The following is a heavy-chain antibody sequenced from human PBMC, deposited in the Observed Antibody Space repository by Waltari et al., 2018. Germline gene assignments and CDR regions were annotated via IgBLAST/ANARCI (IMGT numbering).Heavy chain of an antibody. CDR1: GGTFSSNA. CDR2: IIPILGIA. D-gene: IGHD3-22*01. V-gene: IGHV1-69*10. CDR3: ARDSSHYYESTGFYDY. J-gene: IGHJ4*02. Sequence: QVQLVQSGAEMKKPESSVKVSCKASGGTFSSNAISWLRQAPGQGLEWMGGIIPILGIANYAQKFQGRVTITADKSTNTAYMELSSLRSEDTAVYYCARDSSHYYESTGFYDYWGQGTLVTGSS.